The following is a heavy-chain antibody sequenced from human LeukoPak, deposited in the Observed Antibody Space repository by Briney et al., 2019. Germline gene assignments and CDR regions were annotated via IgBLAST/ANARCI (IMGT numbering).Heavy chain of an antibody. CDR3: ATTGELLGVQYFDY. V-gene: IGHV4-59*02. J-gene: IGHJ4*02. D-gene: IGHD1-26*01. CDR2: ISYSGTT. Sequence: SETLSLTCTVAGGSVSSYFWSWIRQPPGKGLEWIGYISYSGTTNYNPSLKSRVTISLDTSKNQFSLKLSSVTAADTAIYYCATTGELLGVQYFDYWGQGTLVTVSS. CDR1: GGSVSSYF.